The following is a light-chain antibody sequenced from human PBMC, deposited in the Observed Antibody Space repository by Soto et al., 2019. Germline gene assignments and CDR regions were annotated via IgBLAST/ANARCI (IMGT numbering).Light chain of an antibody. Sequence: DIQLTQSPSFLSASVGDRVTITCRASQGISSYLAWHQQKPGKAPKLLIYAASTLQSGVPSRFSGSGSGTEFTLTISSLQPEDFATYYCQQLNSYTLTFGGGTKVDIK. CDR3: QQLNSYTLT. V-gene: IGKV1-9*01. CDR2: AAS. J-gene: IGKJ4*01. CDR1: QGISSY.